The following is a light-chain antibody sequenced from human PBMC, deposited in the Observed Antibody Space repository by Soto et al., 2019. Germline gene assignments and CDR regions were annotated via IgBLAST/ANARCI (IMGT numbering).Light chain of an antibody. CDR2: EDN. V-gene: IGLV6-57*02. Sequence: NFMLTQPHSVSESPGKTVTISCTGSSGSIASNYVQWYQQRPGSAPTTVIYEDNQRPSGVPDRFSGSIDRSSNSASLTISGLKTDDEADYYCQSYDSSNHVVFGGGTKLTVL. J-gene: IGLJ2*01. CDR3: QSYDSSNHVV. CDR1: SGSIASNY.